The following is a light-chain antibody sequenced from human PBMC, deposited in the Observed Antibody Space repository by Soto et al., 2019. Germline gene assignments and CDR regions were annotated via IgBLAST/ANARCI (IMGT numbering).Light chain of an antibody. CDR3: NSYTSATTRRGV. J-gene: IGLJ1*01. CDR2: DVS. CDR1: STDVGGDNY. Sequence: QSALTQPASVSGSPGQSITISCTGTSTDVGGDNYVSWYQQYPGKAPKLIIYDVSSRPSGVSDRFSGSKSGNTASLTISGLQAEDEADSYCNSYTSATTRRGVFGVGTKVTVL. V-gene: IGLV2-14*03.